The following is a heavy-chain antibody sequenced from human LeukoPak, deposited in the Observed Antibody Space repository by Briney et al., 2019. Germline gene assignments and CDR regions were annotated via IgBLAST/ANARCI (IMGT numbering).Heavy chain of an antibody. CDR3: ARDGHEYYETYPEYFQH. V-gene: IGHV3-74*01. CDR2: INTDGSCT. Sequence: GGSLRLSCVASGFTLSRHWMHWVRLAPGKGLVCVSFINTDGSCTTHADSVMGRFTISRDNAKNRLCLPVNSLRAEDMAVYNCARDGHEYYETYPEYFQHWGQGTLVTVSS. CDR1: GFTLSRHW. J-gene: IGHJ1*01. D-gene: IGHD3-22*01.